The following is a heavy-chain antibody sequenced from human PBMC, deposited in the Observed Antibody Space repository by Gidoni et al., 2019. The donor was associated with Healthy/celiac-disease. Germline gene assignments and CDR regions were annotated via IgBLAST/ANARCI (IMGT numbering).Heavy chain of an antibody. V-gene: IGHV1-69*01. J-gene: IGHJ3*02. CDR1: GATFSSYA. D-gene: IGHD1-26*01. CDR3: ARGSIVGATRVGGAFDI. Sequence: QGQLVQAGAEVKKPGASVKVSCKASGATFSSYAISWLRQAPGQGLEWMGGISPIFGTANYAQKFQGRVTITADESTSTAYMELSSLRSEDTAVYYCARGSIVGATRVGGAFDIWGQGTMVTVSS. CDR2: ISPIFGTA.